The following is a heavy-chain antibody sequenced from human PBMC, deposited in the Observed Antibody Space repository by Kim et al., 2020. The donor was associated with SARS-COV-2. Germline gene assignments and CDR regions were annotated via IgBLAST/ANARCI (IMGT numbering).Heavy chain of an antibody. CDR1: GGSFSGYY. J-gene: IGHJ6*02. Sequence: SETLSLTCAVYGGSFSGYYWSWIRQPPGKGLEWIGEINHSGSTNYNPSLKSRVTISVDTSKNQFSLKLSSVTAADTAVYYCARASSSWDYYYGMDVWGQGTTVTVSS. CDR3: ARASSSWDYYYGMDV. V-gene: IGHV4-34*01. CDR2: INHSGST. D-gene: IGHD6-13*01.